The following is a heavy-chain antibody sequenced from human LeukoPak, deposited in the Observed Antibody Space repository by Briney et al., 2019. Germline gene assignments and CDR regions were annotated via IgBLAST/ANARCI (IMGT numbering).Heavy chain of an antibody. D-gene: IGHD3/OR15-3a*01. CDR1: GGTFSSYA. Sequence: PVKVSCKASGGTFSSYAISWVRQAPGQGLEWMGGIIPIFGTANYAQKFQGRVTITTDESTSTAYMELSSLRSEDTAVYYCARAPDATWTRFDYWGQGTLVTVSS. J-gene: IGHJ4*02. CDR3: ARAPDATWTRFDY. V-gene: IGHV1-69*05. CDR2: IIPIFGTA.